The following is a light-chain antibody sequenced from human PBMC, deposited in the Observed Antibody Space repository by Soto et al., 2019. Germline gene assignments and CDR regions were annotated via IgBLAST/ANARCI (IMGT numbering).Light chain of an antibody. Sequence: QSVLTQPPSASGTPGQRVTISCSGSSSNIGSNYVYWYQQLPGTAPKLLIYRNNQRPSGVPDRFAGSKSGTSASLAISGLQSEDETEYYCAAWDDSLRGFYVFGTGTKVTVL. J-gene: IGLJ1*01. CDR1: SSNIGSNY. CDR2: RNN. V-gene: IGLV1-47*01. CDR3: AAWDDSLRGFYV.